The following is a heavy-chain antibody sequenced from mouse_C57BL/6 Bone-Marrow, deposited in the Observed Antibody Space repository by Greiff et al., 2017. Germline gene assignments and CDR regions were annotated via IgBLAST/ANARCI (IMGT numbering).Heavy chain of an antibody. J-gene: IGHJ1*03. Sequence: EVQLVESGGGLVKPGGSLKLSCAASGFTFSSYAMSWVRQTPEKRLEWVATISDGGSYTYYPDNVKGRFTISRDNAKNNLYLQMSHLRSEDTAMYYGARDFTTVVDWYFDVWGTGTTVTVSS. CDR1: GFTFSSYA. D-gene: IGHD1-1*01. CDR3: ARDFTTVVDWYFDV. CDR2: ISDGGSYT. V-gene: IGHV5-4*01.